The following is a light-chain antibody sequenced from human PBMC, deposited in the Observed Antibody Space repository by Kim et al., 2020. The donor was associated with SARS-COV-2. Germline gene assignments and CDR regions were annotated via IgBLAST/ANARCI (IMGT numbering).Light chain of an antibody. Sequence: ATINCKSSQSVLYSSNNKNYLAWYQHKPGQPPKLLIYCTSTRESGVPDRFSGSGSGTDFTLTISSLQAEDVAGYYCQQYYRTPLTFGPGTKVDIK. CDR1: QSVLYSSNNKNY. CDR2: CTS. J-gene: IGKJ3*01. V-gene: IGKV4-1*01. CDR3: QQYYRTPLT.